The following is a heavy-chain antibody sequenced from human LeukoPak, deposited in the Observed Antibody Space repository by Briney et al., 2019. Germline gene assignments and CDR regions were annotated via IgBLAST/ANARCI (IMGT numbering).Heavy chain of an antibody. V-gene: IGHV4-59*01. Sequence: SETLSLTCTVSGGSISSYYWSWIRQPPGKGLEWIGYIYYSGSTNYNPSLKSRVTISVDTSKNQFSLKLSSVTAADTAVYYCARGGAAGTASFDYWGQGTLVTVSS. CDR1: GGSISSYY. CDR3: ARGGAAGTASFDY. D-gene: IGHD6-13*01. CDR2: IYYSGST. J-gene: IGHJ4*02.